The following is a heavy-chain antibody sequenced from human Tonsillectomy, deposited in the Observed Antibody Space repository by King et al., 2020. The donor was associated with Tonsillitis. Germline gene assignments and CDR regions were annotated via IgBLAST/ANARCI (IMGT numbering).Heavy chain of an antibody. CDR1: GYSFATYY. J-gene: IGHJ4*02. D-gene: IGHD3-16*02. CDR2: IYPGDSDA. Sequence: VQLVESGAEVKKPGESLKISCKGSGYSFATYYIAWVRQMSGKGLEWMGVIYPGDSDATYSPSFQGHLTISADMSTSTAFLQWSNLKASDSAIYYCARDGALSTDEALDYWGLGGLVRVSS. V-gene: IGHV5-51*01. CDR3: ARDGALSTDEALDY.